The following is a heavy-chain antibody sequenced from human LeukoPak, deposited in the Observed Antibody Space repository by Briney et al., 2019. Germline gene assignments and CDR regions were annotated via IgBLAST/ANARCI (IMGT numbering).Heavy chain of an antibody. J-gene: IGHJ4*02. V-gene: IGHV1-8*01. CDR3: ARVSQGTAGQDFDY. D-gene: IGHD1-14*01. Sequence: GASVKVSCKASGYTFTSYDINWGRQATGQGLEWMGWMNPNSGNTGYAQKFQGRVTMTRNTSISTAYMELSSLRSEDTAVYYCARVSQGTAGQDFDYWGQGTLVTVSS. CDR1: GYTFTSYD. CDR2: MNPNSGNT.